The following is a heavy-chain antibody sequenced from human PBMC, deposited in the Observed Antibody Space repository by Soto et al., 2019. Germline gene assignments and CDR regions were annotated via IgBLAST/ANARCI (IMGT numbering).Heavy chain of an antibody. D-gene: IGHD2-15*01. CDR1: GYTFTRYT. CDR2: INPDNGST. V-gene: IGHV1-3*01. J-gene: IGHJ5*02. CDR3: ARGIATGQLDP. Sequence: ASVKVSCKASGYTFTRYTMNWVRQAPGQRLEWMGWINPDNGSTKSSQKFQDRVIITRDTSASTAYMDLSSLRSEDTAVYYCARGIATGQLDPWGQGTLVTVSS.